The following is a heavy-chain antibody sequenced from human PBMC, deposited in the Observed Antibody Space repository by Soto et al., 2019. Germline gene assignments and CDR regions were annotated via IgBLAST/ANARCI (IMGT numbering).Heavy chain of an antibody. V-gene: IGHV3-23*01. CDR1: GFTFSSYA. Sequence: EVQLLESGGGLVQPGGSLRLSCAASGFTFSSYAMSWVRQAPGKGLEWVSAISGSGGSTYYADSVKGRFTISRDNSKNTLYLQMNSLRAEDTAVYYCAKDLGGYGSGSYLAYNWFDPWGQGTLVTVSS. CDR2: ISGSGGST. J-gene: IGHJ5*02. D-gene: IGHD3-10*01. CDR3: AKDLGGYGSGSYLAYNWFDP.